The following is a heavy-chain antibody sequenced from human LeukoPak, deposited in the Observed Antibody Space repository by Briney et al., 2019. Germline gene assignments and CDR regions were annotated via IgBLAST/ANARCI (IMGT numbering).Heavy chain of an antibody. CDR2: ISGSGGST. Sequence: PGGSLRLSCAASGFTFSSYAMSWVRQAPGKGLEWVSAISGSGGSTYYADSVKGRFTISRDNSKNTLYLQMNSLRAEDTAVYYCARRAYYYDSSGYYSPTRVYYFDYWGQGTLVTVSS. D-gene: IGHD3-22*01. CDR3: ARRAYYYDSSGYYSPTRVYYFDY. V-gene: IGHV3-23*01. J-gene: IGHJ4*02. CDR1: GFTFSSYA.